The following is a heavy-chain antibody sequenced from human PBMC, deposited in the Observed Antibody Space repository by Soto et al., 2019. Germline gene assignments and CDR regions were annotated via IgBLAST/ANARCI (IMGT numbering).Heavy chain of an antibody. Sequence: VGFLRLSCAASGFTFSSYGRSWVRQAPGKGLEWVSVISGSGDSTYYADSVKGRFTISRDNSKNTLYLQMNSLRAEDTAVYYCAKRATGTYFDYWGQGTLVTVSS. V-gene: IGHV3-23*01. CDR3: AKRATGTYFDY. CDR1: GFTFSSYG. D-gene: IGHD1-1*01. J-gene: IGHJ4*02. CDR2: ISGSGDST.